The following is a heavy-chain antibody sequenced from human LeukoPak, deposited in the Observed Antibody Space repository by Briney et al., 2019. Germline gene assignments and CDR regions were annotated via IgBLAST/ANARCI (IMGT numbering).Heavy chain of an antibody. CDR1: PYTFNKYY. J-gene: IGHJ5*02. CDR2: INPSGRSA. V-gene: IGHV1-46*02. CDR3: ARDSVELERRNWFDP. D-gene: IGHD1-1*01. Sequence: ASVKVSCKASPYTFNKYYIHWVRQAPGQGLEWMGVINPSGRSASYAQRFQGGVTMTRDTSTSTVYMDLSSLRSEDTAVYYCARDSVELERRNWFDPWGQGTLVTVSS.